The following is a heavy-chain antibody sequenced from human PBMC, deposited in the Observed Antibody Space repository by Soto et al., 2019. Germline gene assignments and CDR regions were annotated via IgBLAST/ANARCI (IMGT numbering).Heavy chain of an antibody. CDR1: GFTFSSYS. CDR2: ISSSSSYI. CDR3: ASRSTSPYYYYGMDV. D-gene: IGHD2-2*01. J-gene: IGHJ6*02. V-gene: IGHV3-21*01. Sequence: EVQLVESGGGLVKPGGSLRLSCAASGFTFSSYSMNWVRQAPGKGREWVSSISSSSSYIYYADSVKGRFTISRDNAKNSLYLQMNSLRAEDTAVYYCASRSTSPYYYYGMDVWGQGTTVTVSS.